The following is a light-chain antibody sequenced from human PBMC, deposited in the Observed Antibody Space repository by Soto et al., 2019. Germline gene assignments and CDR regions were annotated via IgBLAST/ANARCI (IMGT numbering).Light chain of an antibody. Sequence: SYELTQPPSVSVSPGQTASITCSGEKLGDKYACWYQQKPGQSPVLVIYQDSKRPSGIPERFSGSNAGNTATLPISGTQSMDEADYYCQAWDSSTASFGTGTKLTVL. CDR1: KLGDKY. CDR2: QDS. V-gene: IGLV3-1*01. J-gene: IGLJ1*01. CDR3: QAWDSSTAS.